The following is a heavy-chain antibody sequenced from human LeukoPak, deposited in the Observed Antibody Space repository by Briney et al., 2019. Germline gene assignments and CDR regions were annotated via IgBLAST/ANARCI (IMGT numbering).Heavy chain of an antibody. V-gene: IGHV3-21*01. J-gene: IGHJ6*03. CDR2: ITSGSSHI. D-gene: IGHD1-26*01. CDR1: GFTFSSYN. Sequence: PGGSLRLSCAASGFTFSSYNMNWVRQTAGQGLEWVSSITSGSSHIYYADSVKGRFTISRDNAKSSLYLQMNSLRAEDTAVYYCARDPYSGSYGADYYYYMDVWGKGTTVTISS. CDR3: ARDPYSGSYGADYYYYMDV.